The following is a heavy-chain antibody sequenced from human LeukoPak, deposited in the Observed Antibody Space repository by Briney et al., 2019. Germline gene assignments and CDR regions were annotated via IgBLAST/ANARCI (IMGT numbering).Heavy chain of an antibody. CDR2: IIPIFGTA. Sequence: ASVKVSCKASGGTFSSYAISWVRQAPGQGLEWMGGIIPIFGTANYAQKFQGRVTMTRDTSTSTVYMELSSLRSEDTAVYYCARAPHYGGNLDYWGQGTLVTVSS. CDR3: ARAPHYGGNLDY. J-gene: IGHJ4*02. CDR1: GGTFSSYA. D-gene: IGHD4-23*01. V-gene: IGHV1-69*05.